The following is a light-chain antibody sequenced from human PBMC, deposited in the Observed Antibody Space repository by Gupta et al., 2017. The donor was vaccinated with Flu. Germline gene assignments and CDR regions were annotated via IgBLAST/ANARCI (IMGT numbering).Light chain of an antibody. CDR3: QQSYSSPYT. Sequence: GDRVTSTCRASQTIRTDLNGDQQKPGEAPNLRIYAASSLQSWVPSRFSGSGSGTDFTLTITSLQPEDFATYYCQQSYSSPYTFGQGTKLEI. CDR2: AAS. V-gene: IGKV1-39*01. CDR1: QTIRTD. J-gene: IGKJ2*01.